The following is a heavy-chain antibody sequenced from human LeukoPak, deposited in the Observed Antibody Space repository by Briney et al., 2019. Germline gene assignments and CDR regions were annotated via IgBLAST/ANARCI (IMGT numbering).Heavy chain of an antibody. D-gene: IGHD2-2*01. CDR2: ISYDGSNK. CDR3: AKAVVPAAKYNWNDGGFDY. V-gene: IGHV3-30-3*01. CDR1: GFTFSSYA. Sequence: GGSLRLSCAASGFTFSSYAMHWVRQAPGKGLEWVAVISYDGSNKYYADSVKGRFTISRDNSKNTLYLQMNSLRAEDTAVYYCAKAVVPAAKYNWNDGGFDYWGQGTLVTVSS. J-gene: IGHJ4*02.